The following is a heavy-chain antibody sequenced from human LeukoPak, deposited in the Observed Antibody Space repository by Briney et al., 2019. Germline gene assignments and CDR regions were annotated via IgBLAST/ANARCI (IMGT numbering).Heavy chain of an antibody. CDR1: GFTFSSYW. J-gene: IGHJ4*02. V-gene: IGHV3-7*01. CDR2: IKQDGSEK. CDR3: ARSQTPITIFKVVTNPSDY. Sequence: GGSLRLSCAASGFTFSSYWMSWVRQAPGKGLEWVANIKQDGSEKYYVDSVKGRFTISRDNAKNSLYLQMNSLRAEDTAVYYCARSQTPITIFKVVTNPSDYWGQGTLVTVSS. D-gene: IGHD3-3*01.